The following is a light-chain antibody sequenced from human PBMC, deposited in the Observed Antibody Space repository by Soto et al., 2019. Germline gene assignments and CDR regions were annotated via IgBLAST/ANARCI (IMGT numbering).Light chain of an antibody. CDR1: QSVSSRC. J-gene: IGKJ2*01. Sequence: EIVLTQSPGTLSLSPGERATLSCRASQSVSSRCLAWYQQKAGQAPRLLIYGASSRATGIPDRFSGSGSRTDFTLTISRLEPEDFAVYYCQQYGSSPPRTFGQGTKLEIK. V-gene: IGKV3-20*01. CDR3: QQYGSSPPRT. CDR2: GAS.